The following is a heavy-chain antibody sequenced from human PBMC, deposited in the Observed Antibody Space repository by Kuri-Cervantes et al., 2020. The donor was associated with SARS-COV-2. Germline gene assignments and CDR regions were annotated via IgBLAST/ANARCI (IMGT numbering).Heavy chain of an antibody. Sequence: GGSLRLSCAASGFTFSDHYMDWVRQAPGKGLEWVGRTRNKANSYTTEYAASVKGRFTISRDDSKNSLYLQMNSLKTEDTAVYYCARGEHYDFWSGYYYWGQGTLVTVSS. V-gene: IGHV3-72*01. J-gene: IGHJ4*02. D-gene: IGHD3-3*01. CDR3: ARGEHYDFWSGYYY. CDR2: TRNKANSYTT. CDR1: GFTFSDHY.